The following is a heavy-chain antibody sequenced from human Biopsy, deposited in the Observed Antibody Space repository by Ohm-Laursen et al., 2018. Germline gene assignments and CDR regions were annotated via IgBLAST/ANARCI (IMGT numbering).Heavy chain of an antibody. J-gene: IGHJ1*01. CDR2: NIPILGTG. V-gene: IGHV1-69*06. Sequence: SVKVSCKAPGGTFSNYGVKWVRQAPGQGLEWLGGNIPILGTGNYAQKFQDRVTVAADTSMSTATMELRSLRSDDTAVYYCATKLTGYFHHWGQGTLVIVSP. D-gene: IGHD3-9*01. CDR3: ATKLTGYFHH. CDR1: GGTFSNYG.